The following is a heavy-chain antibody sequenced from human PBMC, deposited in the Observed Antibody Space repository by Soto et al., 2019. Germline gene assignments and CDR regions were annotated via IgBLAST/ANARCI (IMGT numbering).Heavy chain of an antibody. V-gene: IGHV3-23*01. J-gene: IGHJ3*02. Sequence: PGGSLRLSCAASGFTFSSYAMSWVRQAPGKGLEWVSAISAGGGNTYYRDSVKGRFTISRDNSKNTLYLQMNSLRAEDTAVYYCARAAPAATGAFDIWGQGTMVTVSS. CDR1: GFTFSSYA. CDR3: ARAAPAATGAFDI. D-gene: IGHD2-2*01. CDR2: ISAGGGNT.